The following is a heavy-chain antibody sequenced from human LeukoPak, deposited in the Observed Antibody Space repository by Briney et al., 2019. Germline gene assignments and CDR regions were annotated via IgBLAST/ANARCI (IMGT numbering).Heavy chain of an antibody. CDR2: ISSSSSYI. CDR1: GFTFSSYS. Sequence: GGSLRLSCAASGFTFSSYSMNWVRQAPGKGLEWVSSISSSSSYIYYADSVKGRFTISGDNAKNPLYLQMNSLRAEDTAVYYCAVITMMPPPHWGQGTLVTVSS. V-gene: IGHV3-21*01. J-gene: IGHJ4*02. CDR3: AVITMMPPPH. D-gene: IGHD3-22*01.